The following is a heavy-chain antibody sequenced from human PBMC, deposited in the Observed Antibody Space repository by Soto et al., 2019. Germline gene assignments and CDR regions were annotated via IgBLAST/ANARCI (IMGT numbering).Heavy chain of an antibody. D-gene: IGHD6-13*01. V-gene: IGHV1-18*01. CDR3: ARAVDSSSWPWPLAFDP. CDR1: GYTFTSYG. CDR2: ISAYNGNT. J-gene: IGHJ5*02. Sequence: QVQLVQSGAEVKKPGASVKVSCKASGYTFTSYGISWVRQAPGQGLEWMGWISAYNGNTNYAQKLQGRVTMTTDTATSTAYMELRSLRSDDTAVYYCARAVDSSSWPWPLAFDPWGQGTLVTVSS.